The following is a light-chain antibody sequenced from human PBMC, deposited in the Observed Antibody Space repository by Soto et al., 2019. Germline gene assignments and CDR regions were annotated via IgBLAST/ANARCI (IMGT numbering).Light chain of an antibody. CDR1: QSVSNN. Sequence: EIVMTLSLATVSVSPGETATLSCRARQSVSNNVAWYQQKPGQAPRRLILGASTRATGIPARFSGSGSGTEFTLSISSLLSEDFAVCYCKQYKELPPFTFGEGTSLDIK. J-gene: IGKJ5*01. CDR3: KQYKELPPFT. CDR2: GAS. V-gene: IGKV3-15*01.